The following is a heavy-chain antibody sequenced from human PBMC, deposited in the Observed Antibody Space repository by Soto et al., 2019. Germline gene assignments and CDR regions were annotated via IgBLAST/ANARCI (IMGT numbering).Heavy chain of an antibody. Sequence: VASVKVSCKASGYTFTSYAMHWVRQAPGQRLEWMGWINAGNGNTKYSQKFQGRVTITRDTSASTAYMELSSLRSEDTAVYYCARDQPFSGGYCFDYWGQGTLVTVSS. D-gene: IGHD1-26*01. CDR1: GYTFTSYA. J-gene: IGHJ4*02. CDR3: ARDQPFSGGYCFDY. CDR2: INAGNGNT. V-gene: IGHV1-3*01.